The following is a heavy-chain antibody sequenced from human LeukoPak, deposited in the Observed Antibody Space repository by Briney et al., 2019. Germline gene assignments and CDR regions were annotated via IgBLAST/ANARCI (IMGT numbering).Heavy chain of an antibody. CDR3: ATHYDFWSGPMGYFDY. J-gene: IGHJ4*02. CDR2: IRYDGSNK. V-gene: IGHV3-30*02. CDR1: GFTFSSYG. D-gene: IGHD3-3*01. Sequence: GGSLRLSCAASGFTFSSYGMHWVRQAPGKGLEWVAFIRYDGSNKYYADSVKGRFTISRDNSKNTLYLQMNSLRAEDTAVYYCATHYDFWSGPMGYFDYWGQGTLVTVSS.